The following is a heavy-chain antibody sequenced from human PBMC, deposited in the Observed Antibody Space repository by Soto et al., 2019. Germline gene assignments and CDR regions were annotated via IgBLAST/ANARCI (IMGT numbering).Heavy chain of an antibody. V-gene: IGHV3-30*03. CDR1: GFTFSNNG. CDR2: ISSDGSKK. CDR3: AMDLYGGSSRFDY. J-gene: IGHJ4*02. Sequence: QVQLVESGGGAVQPGRSLRLSCVASGFTFSNNGIHWVRQAPGKGLEWVAVISSDGSKKYYADSVKGRFTISRDNSKTTLYLQMNSLRAEDTAVYYCAMDLYGGSSRFDYCGQGTLVTVSS. D-gene: IGHD2-15*01.